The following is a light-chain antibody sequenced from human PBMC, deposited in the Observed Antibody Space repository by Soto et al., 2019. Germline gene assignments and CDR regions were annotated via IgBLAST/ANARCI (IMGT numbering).Light chain of an antibody. Sequence: EIVMTQSPASLSVSPGDGATLSCWASQSVASNMAWYQQKPGQGPRLLIHGASTRAAGVPARFSGSGSGTDFTLTISSLQSEDFAVYYCQQYHNWPPQYTFGQGTKLQIK. J-gene: IGKJ2*01. CDR2: GAS. V-gene: IGKV3-15*01. CDR1: QSVASN. CDR3: QQYHNWPPQYT.